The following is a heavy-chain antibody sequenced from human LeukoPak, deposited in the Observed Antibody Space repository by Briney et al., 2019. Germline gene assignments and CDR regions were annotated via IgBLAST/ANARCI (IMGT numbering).Heavy chain of an antibody. V-gene: IGHV4-61*02. J-gene: IGHJ5*02. Sequence: KPSQTLSLTCTVSGGSISTGSYFWSWIRQPAGQGLEWIGRIYASGSTNYNPSLKSRVTISVDTSKNQFSLNLSSVTAADTAVYYCARDAYSSDLAWFDPWGQGTLVTVSS. CDR3: ARDAYSSDLAWFDP. CDR2: IYASGST. CDR1: GGSISTGSYF. D-gene: IGHD3-22*01.